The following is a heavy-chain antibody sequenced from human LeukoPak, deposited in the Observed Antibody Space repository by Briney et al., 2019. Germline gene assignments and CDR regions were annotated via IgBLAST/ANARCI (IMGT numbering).Heavy chain of an antibody. CDR2: ISGSGGST. D-gene: IGHD2-15*01. J-gene: IGHJ4*02. CDR1: GFTCSSYA. Sequence: GGSLRLSCAASGFTCSSYAMSWVRQAPGKGLEWVSTISGSGGSTYYADSVKGRFTLSRDNSKNTLYLQMNSLRAEDTAVYYCAKGLRYCSGVTCYKDNYWGQGTLVTVSS. V-gene: IGHV3-23*01. CDR3: AKGLRYCSGVTCYKDNY.